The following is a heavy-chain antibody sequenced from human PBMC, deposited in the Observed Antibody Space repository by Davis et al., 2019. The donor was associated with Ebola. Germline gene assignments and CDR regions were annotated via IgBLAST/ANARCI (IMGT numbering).Heavy chain of an antibody. CDR3: ARGKGSSTSCEAGEPPYYYYYMDV. CDR2: IYSCGST. V-gene: IGHV3-66*03. D-gene: IGHD2-2*01. Sequence: GESLKISCAASGFTVSSNYMSWVRQAPGKGLEWVSVIYSCGSTYYADSVKGRFTISRDNSKNTLYLQMNSLRAEDTAVYYCARGKGSSTSCEAGEPPYYYYYMDVWGKGTTVTVSS. CDR1: GFTVSSNY. J-gene: IGHJ6*03.